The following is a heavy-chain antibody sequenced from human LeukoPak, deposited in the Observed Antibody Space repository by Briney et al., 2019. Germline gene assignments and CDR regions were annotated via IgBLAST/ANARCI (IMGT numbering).Heavy chain of an antibody. Sequence: GGSLRLSCAASGFTFSSYAMHWVRQAPGKGLEWVAVISYDGSNKYYADSVKGRFTISRDNSKNTLYLQMNSLRAEDTAVYYCARDRRRIAVAGGAECFQHWGQGTLVTVSS. CDR3: ARDRRRIAVAGGAECFQH. D-gene: IGHD6-19*01. CDR2: ISYDGSNK. CDR1: GFTFSSYA. J-gene: IGHJ1*01. V-gene: IGHV3-30-3*01.